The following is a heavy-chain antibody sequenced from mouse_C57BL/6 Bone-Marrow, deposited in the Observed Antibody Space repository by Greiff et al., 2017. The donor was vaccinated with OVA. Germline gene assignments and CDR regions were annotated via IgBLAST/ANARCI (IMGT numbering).Heavy chain of an antibody. CDR3: ARLQLGGAFAY. J-gene: IGHJ3*01. V-gene: IGHV1-81*01. Sequence: QVQLQQSGAELARPGASVKLSCKASGYTFTRYGISWVKQRTGQGLEWIGEIYPRSGNTYYNEKFKGKATLTADKSSSTAYMELRSLTSEDSAVYFCARLQLGGAFAYWGQGTLVTVSA. CDR2: IYPRSGNT. CDR1: GYTFTRYG. D-gene: IGHD4-1*02.